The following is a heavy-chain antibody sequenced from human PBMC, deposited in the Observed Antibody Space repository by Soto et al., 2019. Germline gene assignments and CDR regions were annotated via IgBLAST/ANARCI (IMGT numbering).Heavy chain of an antibody. J-gene: IGHJ6*02. D-gene: IGHD3-22*01. CDR2: IIPIFGTA. V-gene: IGHV1-69*01. Sequence: QVQLVQSGAEVKKPGSSVKVSCKASGGTFSSYAISWVRQAPGQGLEWMGGIIPIFGTANYAQKVQCRVTITADESTSPAYMELSSLRAEVTAVYYCASNYYDRIGYYHYYYGMDVGGRGTTVTVSS. CDR1: GGTFSSYA. CDR3: ASNYYDRIGYYHYYYGMDV.